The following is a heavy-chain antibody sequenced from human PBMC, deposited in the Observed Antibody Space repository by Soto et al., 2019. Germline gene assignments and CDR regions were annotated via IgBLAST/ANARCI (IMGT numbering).Heavy chain of an antibody. J-gene: IGHJ6*01. CDR3: ARGQKYSSSSAYYYYGMDV. Sequence: GGSLRLSCAASGFTFSSYWMHWVRQAPGKGLVWVSRINSDGSSTSYADSVKGRFTISRDNAKNTLYLQMNSLRAEDTAVYYCARGQKYSSSSAYYYYGMDVWGQGTTVTLSS. CDR1: GFTFSSYW. CDR2: INSDGSST. D-gene: IGHD6-6*01. V-gene: IGHV3-74*01.